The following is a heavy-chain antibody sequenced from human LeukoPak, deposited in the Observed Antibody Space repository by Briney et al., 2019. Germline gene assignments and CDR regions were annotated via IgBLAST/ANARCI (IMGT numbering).Heavy chain of an antibody. D-gene: IGHD3-3*01. J-gene: IGHJ4*02. CDR2: ISSSSSYI. CDR3: AEDPNYDFWSGYYNGGFDY. Sequence: PGGSLRLSCAASGFTFSSYSMNWVRQAPGKGLEWVSSISSSSSYIYYADSVKGRFTISRDNAKNSLYLQMNSLRAEDTALYYCAEDPNYDFWSGYYNGGFDYWGQGTLVTVSS. V-gene: IGHV3-21*04. CDR1: GFTFSSYS.